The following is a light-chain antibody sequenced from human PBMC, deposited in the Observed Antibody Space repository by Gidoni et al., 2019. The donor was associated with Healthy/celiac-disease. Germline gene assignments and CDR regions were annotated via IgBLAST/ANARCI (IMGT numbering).Light chain of an antibody. V-gene: IGKV1-5*03. CDR1: QSISSW. J-gene: IGKJ1*01. CDR3: QQYNRPWT. Sequence: DIQMTLSPSTLSASVGDRVTITCRASQSISSWLAWYQQKPGKAPKLLIYKASSLESGVPSRFSGSGSGTEFTLTISSLQPDDFATYYCQQYNRPWTFGHXTKVEIK. CDR2: KAS.